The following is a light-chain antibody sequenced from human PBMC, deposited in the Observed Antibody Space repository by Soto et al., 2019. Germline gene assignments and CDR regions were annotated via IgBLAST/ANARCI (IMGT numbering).Light chain of an antibody. Sequence: QSVLAQPASVSGSPGQSTIISCTGTSSDVGGYNYVSWYQQHPGKAPKFLIYEVDNRASGVSDRFSGSKSGITASLTISGLQSEDEADYYCSSYTRSNTLVFGTGTKLTVL. CDR3: SSYTRSNTLV. J-gene: IGLJ1*01. V-gene: IGLV2-14*01. CDR1: SSDVGGYNY. CDR2: EVD.